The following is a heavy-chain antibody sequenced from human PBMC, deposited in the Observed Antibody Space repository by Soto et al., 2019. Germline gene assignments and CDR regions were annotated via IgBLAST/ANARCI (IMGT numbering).Heavy chain of an antibody. CDR1: GGSISSGGYY. D-gene: IGHD1-26*01. CDR2: IYYSGST. CDR3: ARDNPTGGVGYYYYGMDV. Sequence: RSLTCTVSGGSISSGGYYWSWIRQHPGKGLEWIGYIYYSGSTYYNPSLKSRVTISVDTSKNQFSLKLSSVTAADTAVYYCARDNPTGGVGYYYYGMDVWGQGTTVTV. J-gene: IGHJ6*02. V-gene: IGHV4-31*03.